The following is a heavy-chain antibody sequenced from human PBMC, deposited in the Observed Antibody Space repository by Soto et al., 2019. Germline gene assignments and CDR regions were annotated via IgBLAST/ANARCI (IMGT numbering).Heavy chain of an antibody. CDR1: GFTFSSYA. CDR3: AKDYTSVINYYFDY. V-gene: IGHV3-30-3*01. Sequence: GGSLRLSCAASGFTFSSYAMHWVRQAPGKGLEWVAVLSYDGTYKYYADSVKGRFTISRDNSKDTLYLQMNVLGAEDTAVYYCAKDYTSVINYYFDYWGQGTLVTVSS. J-gene: IGHJ4*02. CDR2: LSYDGTYK.